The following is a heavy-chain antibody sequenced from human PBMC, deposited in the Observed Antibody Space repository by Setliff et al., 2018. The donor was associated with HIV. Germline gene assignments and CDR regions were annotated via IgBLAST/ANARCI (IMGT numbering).Heavy chain of an antibody. Sequence: ASVKVSCKASGYTFTTYFIHWVRQAPGQRLEWMGWVHAGNSNTKYSQKFQGRVTFTRGTSASTAYMELSSLRSEDTAVYYCAGRQWELKYYYGMDVWGRGITVTVSS. V-gene: IGHV1-3*01. CDR2: VHAGNSNT. D-gene: IGHD1-26*01. J-gene: IGHJ6*02. CDR1: GYTFTTYF. CDR3: AGRQWELKYYYGMDV.